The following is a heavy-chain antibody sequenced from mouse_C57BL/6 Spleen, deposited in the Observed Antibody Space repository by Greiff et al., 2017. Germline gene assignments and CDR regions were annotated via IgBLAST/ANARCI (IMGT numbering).Heavy chain of an antibody. V-gene: IGHV1-20*01. CDR2: IYPFNGDT. J-gene: IGHJ3*01. D-gene: IGHD2-4*01. Sequence: LQESGPELVKPGASVKISCKASGYSFTGYFMNWVMQSPGQSLEWIGRIYPFNGDTFYNQKFKGKATLTVDKSSSTAHMELRSLTSEDSAVYFCERCCYEYEEGFACWGEGTLVTVSA. CDR3: ERCCYEYEEGFAC. CDR1: GYSFTGYF.